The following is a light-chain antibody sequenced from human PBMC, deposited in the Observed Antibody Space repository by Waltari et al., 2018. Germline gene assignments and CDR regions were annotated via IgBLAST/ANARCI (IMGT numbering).Light chain of an antibody. CDR1: ILGNKY. Sequence: SYELTQPPSVSVSPGQTASITCSGDILGNKYASWYQQKPGQSPLLVIYQDTKRPSEIPERFSGSKSANAATLTITGTQAVDEADYYCQALGTGAWMFGGGTKLTVL. V-gene: IGLV3-1*01. CDR3: QALGTGAWM. J-gene: IGLJ3*02. CDR2: QDT.